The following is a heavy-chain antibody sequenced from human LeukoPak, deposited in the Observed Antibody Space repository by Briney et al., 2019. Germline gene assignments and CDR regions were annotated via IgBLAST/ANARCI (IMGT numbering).Heavy chain of an antibody. V-gene: IGHV3-30*01. CDR2: ISYDGSNK. CDR3: ARDLCVPPPYYYMDV. Sequence: GGSLRLSCAASGFTFSSYAMHWVRQAPGKGLEWVAVISYDGSNKYYADSVKGRFTISRDNSKNTLYLQMNSLRAEDTAVYYCARDLCVPPPYYYMDVWGKGTTVTVSS. CDR1: GFTFSSYA. J-gene: IGHJ6*03. D-gene: IGHD2-21*01.